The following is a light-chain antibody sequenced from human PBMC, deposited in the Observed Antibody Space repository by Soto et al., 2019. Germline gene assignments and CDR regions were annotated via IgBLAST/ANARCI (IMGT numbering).Light chain of an antibody. CDR3: QQYNSYPWT. Sequence: DIQMTQSPSTLSASVGDRVTITCRTSQSISSWLAWYQQKPGKAPKLLIYDASSLEGGVPSRFSGSGSETEFTLTISSLQPDDFATYYCQQYNSYPWTFGQGTRVEIK. CDR2: DAS. J-gene: IGKJ1*01. CDR1: QSISSW. V-gene: IGKV1-5*01.